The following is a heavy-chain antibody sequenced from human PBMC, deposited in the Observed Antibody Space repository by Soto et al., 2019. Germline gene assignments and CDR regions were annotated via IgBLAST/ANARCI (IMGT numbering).Heavy chain of an antibody. CDR3: ARDEGWNRSQWFDP. V-gene: IGHV1-69*13. CDR1: GGTFSSYA. D-gene: IGHD1-1*01. J-gene: IGHJ5*02. CDR2: IIPIFGTA. Sequence: SVKVSCKASGGTFSSYAISWVRQAPGQGLEWMGGIIPIFGTANYAQKFQGRVTITADESTNTAYMELSSLRSEDTAVYYCARDEGWNRSQWFDPWGQGTLVTVSS.